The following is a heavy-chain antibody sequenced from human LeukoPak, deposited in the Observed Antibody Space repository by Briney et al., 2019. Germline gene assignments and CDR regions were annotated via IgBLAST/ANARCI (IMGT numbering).Heavy chain of an antibody. V-gene: IGHV1-46*01. Sequence: ASVKVSCKASGYTFTSYYMHWVRQAPGQGLEWMGIINPSGGSTTYAQKFQGRVTMTRDTSTSTVYMELSSLRSEDTAVYYCARVDGGNSPSVVYDYWGQGTLVTVSS. D-gene: IGHD4-23*01. J-gene: IGHJ4*02. CDR2: INPSGGST. CDR1: GYTFTSYY. CDR3: ARVDGGNSPSVVYDY.